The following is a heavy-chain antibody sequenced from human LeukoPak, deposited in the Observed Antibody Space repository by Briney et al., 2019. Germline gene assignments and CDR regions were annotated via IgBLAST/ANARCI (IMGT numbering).Heavy chain of an antibody. CDR1: GYSFTTYW. J-gene: IGHJ3*02. D-gene: IGHD2-2*01. CDR2: IHPSGTYT. Sequence: GKSLSISCKASGYSFTTYWIRWVRQMPGEGLEWMGRIHPSGTYTNYSPSFQGHLTISADKSISTAYLQWSSLKASDTAIYYCARRQLPDAFDICGQGTMVTVSP. CDR3: ARRQLPDAFDI. V-gene: IGHV5-10-1*01.